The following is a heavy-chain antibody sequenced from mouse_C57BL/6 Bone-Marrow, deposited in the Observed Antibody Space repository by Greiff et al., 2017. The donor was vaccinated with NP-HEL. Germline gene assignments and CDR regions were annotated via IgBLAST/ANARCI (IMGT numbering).Heavy chain of an antibody. D-gene: IGHD2-3*01. J-gene: IGHJ3*01. CDR3: ASGGLMRVTAWFAY. CDR1: GFTFSSYA. V-gene: IGHV5-4*03. Sequence: EVKLVESGGGLVKPGGSLKLSCAASGFTFSSYAMSWVRQTPEKRLEWVATISDGGSYTYYPDNVKGRFTISRDNAKNNLYLQMSHLKSEDTAMYYCASGGLMRVTAWFAYWGQGTLVTVSA. CDR2: ISDGGSYT.